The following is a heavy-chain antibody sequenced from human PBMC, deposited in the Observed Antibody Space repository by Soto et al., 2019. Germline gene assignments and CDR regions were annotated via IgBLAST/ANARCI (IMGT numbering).Heavy chain of an antibody. CDR2: ISSSSSYI. CDR3: ARSPYYYDSSGYYGY. Sequence: EVQLVESGGGLVKPGGSLRLSCAASGFTFSSYSMNWVRQAPGKGLEWVSSISSSSSYIYYADSVKGRFTISRDNAKNSRYLQMNSLRAEDTAVYYCARSPYYYDSSGYYGYWGQGTLVTVSS. V-gene: IGHV3-21*01. CDR1: GFTFSSYS. D-gene: IGHD3-22*01. J-gene: IGHJ4*02.